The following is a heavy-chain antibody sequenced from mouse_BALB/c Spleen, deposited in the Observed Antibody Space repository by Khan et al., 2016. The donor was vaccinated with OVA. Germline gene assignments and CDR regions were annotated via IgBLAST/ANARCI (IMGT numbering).Heavy chain of an antibody. Sequence: VQLQQPGPDLVKPGASVKISCTASGYSFTLYYMSWVKQSHGKSLEWIGRVNPNTGGTDHTQEFKGKAIFTVDKSSNTAYMELRSLTSEDSAVYYCARGYDFFAYWGQGTLVTVSA. D-gene: IGHD2-14*01. CDR1: GYSFTLYY. V-gene: IGHV1-26*01. CDR2: VNPNTGGT. J-gene: IGHJ3*01. CDR3: ARGYDFFAY.